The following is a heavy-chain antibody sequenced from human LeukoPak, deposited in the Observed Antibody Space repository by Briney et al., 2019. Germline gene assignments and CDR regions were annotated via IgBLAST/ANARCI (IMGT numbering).Heavy chain of an antibody. D-gene: IGHD2-21*02. CDR1: GYTFTGYY. CDR2: INPNSGGT. CDR3: ARDRELGCGGDCYWFDY. J-gene: IGHJ4*02. Sequence: ASVKVSCKASGYTFTGYYMHWVRQAPGQGLEWMGWINPNSGGTNYAQKFQGRVTMTRDTSISTAYMELSRLRPDDTAVYYCARDRELGCGGDCYWFDYWGQGTLVTVSS. V-gene: IGHV1-2*02.